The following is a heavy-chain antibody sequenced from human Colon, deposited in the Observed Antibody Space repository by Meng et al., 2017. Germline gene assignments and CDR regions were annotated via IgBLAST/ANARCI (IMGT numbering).Heavy chain of an antibody. Sequence: QVQLPESGPGLVKPSGTLPLTCAVSGGSISSNWWSWVRQPPGKGLEWIGEFFHTGRTNYGPSLKSRVTISVDKSNNQFSLKLTSVTAADTAVYYCARHISILGQRGFDYRGQGTLVTVSS. CDR1: GGSISSNW. J-gene: IGHJ4*02. D-gene: IGHD3/OR15-3a*01. CDR3: ARHISILGQRGFDY. V-gene: IGHV4-4*02. CDR2: FFHTGRT.